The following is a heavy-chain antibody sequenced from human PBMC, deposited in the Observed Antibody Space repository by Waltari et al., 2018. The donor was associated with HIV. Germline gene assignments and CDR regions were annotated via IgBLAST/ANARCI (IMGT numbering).Heavy chain of an antibody. CDR2: IIPIFGTA. CDR1: GGTFSSYA. CDR3: ARSIAAAGNWFDP. V-gene: IGHV1-69*01. Sequence: QVQLVQSGAEVKKPGSSVKVSCKASGGTFSSYAISWVRQAPGQGLEWMGGIIPIFGTANYSKNFKGRVTITADESTSTAYMELSSLRSEDTAVYYCARSIAAAGNWFDPWGQGTLVTVSS. J-gene: IGHJ5*02. D-gene: IGHD6-13*01.